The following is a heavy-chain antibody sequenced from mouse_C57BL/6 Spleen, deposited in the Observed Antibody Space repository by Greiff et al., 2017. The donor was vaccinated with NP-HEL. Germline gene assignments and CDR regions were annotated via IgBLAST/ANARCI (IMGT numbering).Heavy chain of an antibody. CDR1: GFTFSSYG. CDR3: ATMVSY. D-gene: IGHD2-2*01. J-gene: IGHJ2*01. V-gene: IGHV5-6*01. CDR2: ISSGGSYT. Sequence: EVKLVESGGDLVKPGGSLKLSCAASGFTFSSYGMSWVRQTPDKRLEWVATISSGGSYTYYLDSVKGRFTISRDNAKNTLYLQMSSLKSEDTAMYYCATMVSYWGQGTTLTVSS.